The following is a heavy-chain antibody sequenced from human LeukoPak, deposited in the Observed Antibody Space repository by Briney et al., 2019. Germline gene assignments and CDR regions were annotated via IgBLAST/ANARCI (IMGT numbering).Heavy chain of an antibody. CDR1: GGSINNYY. D-gene: IGHD4-11*01. Sequence: SETLSLTCTVSGGSINNYYWSWIRQPAGKGLEWIGRIYTSGSTYYNPSLKSRVTMSVDTSKNQFSLKVSSVTAADTAVYYCARDKGSNPFDYWGQGTLVTVSS. J-gene: IGHJ4*02. CDR3: ARDKGSNPFDY. V-gene: IGHV4-4*07. CDR2: IYTSGST.